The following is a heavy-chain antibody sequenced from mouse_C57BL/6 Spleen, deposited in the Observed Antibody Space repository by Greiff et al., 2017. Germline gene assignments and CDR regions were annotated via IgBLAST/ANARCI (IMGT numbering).Heavy chain of an antibody. CDR1: GYTFTSYD. J-gene: IGHJ4*01. CDR3: ARGNYDAMDY. D-gene: IGHD2-1*01. CDR2: IYPRDGST. Sequence: VKLMESGPELVKPGASVKLSCKASGYTFTSYDINWVKQRPGQGLEWIGWIYPRDGSTKYNEKFKGKATLTVDKSYSTAYMELHSLTSEDSAVYFCARGNYDAMDYWGQGTSVTVSS. V-gene: IGHV1-85*01.